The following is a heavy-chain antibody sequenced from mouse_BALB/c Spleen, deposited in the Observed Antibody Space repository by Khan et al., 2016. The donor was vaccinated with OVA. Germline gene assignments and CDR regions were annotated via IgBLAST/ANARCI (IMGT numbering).Heavy chain of an antibody. Sequence: QVQLKESGPGLVAPSQSLSITCTVSGFSLTNYGVHWVRQPPGKGLEWLGVMWAGGSTNYNSALMSRLSITKDNSKSQIFLNVSSLQTDDTAIYYCARPYYGSAWFAYWGQGTLVTVSA. CDR1: GFSLTNYG. D-gene: IGHD1-1*01. V-gene: IGHV2-9*02. CDR3: ARPYYGSAWFAY. CDR2: MWAGGST. J-gene: IGHJ3*01.